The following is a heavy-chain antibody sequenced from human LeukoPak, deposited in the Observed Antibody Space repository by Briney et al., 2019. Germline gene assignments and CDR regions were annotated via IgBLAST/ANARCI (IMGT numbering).Heavy chain of an antibody. CDR3: ATGERMVRGDGVDY. J-gene: IGHJ4*02. D-gene: IGHD3-10*01. Sequence: TGGSLRLSCAASGFTVRNNYMSWVRQAPGKGLEWVSVIYSGGSTYYADSVKGRFTFSRDNSKNTLYLQMNSLRAEDTAVYFCATGERMVRGDGVDYWGQGTLVTVSS. CDR1: GFTVRNNY. CDR2: IYSGGST. V-gene: IGHV3-66*01.